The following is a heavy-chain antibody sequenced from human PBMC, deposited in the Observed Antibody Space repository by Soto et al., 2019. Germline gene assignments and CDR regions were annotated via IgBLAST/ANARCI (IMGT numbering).Heavy chain of an antibody. CDR2: ISSSSSYI. CDR3: ARPESSAYDFWSGYYPGYYFDY. J-gene: IGHJ4*02. Sequence: EVQLVESGGGLVKPGGSLRLSCAASGFTFSSYSMNWVRQAPGKGLEWVSSISSSSSYIYYADSVKGRFTISRDNAKNSLYLQMNSLRAEDTAVYYCARPESSAYDFWSGYYPGYYFDYWGQGTLVTVSS. CDR1: GFTFSSYS. V-gene: IGHV3-21*01. D-gene: IGHD3-3*01.